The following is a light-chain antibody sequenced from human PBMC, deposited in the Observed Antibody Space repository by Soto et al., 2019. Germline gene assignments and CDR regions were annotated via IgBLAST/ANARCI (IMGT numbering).Light chain of an antibody. CDR2: GAS. V-gene: IGKV3-15*01. Sequence: EIVMTQSPATLSVSPVERATLSCRASQSVSSNLAWYQQKPGQAPRLLIYGASTRATGIPARFSGSGSGTEFTLTISSLQSEDFAVYYCQHYNNWPPKFTFGPGTQVDIK. J-gene: IGKJ3*01. CDR1: QSVSSN. CDR3: QHYNNWPPKFT.